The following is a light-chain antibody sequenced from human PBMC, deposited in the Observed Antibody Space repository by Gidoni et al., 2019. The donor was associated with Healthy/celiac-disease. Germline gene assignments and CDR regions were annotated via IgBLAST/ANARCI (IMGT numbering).Light chain of an antibody. J-gene: IGLJ3*02. Sequence: QSALTHSASVSGSPGQPITISCTGTSSDVGSYNLVSWYQQHPGKAPKLMIYEVSKRPSGVSNRFSGSKSGNTASLTISGLQAEDEADYYCCSYAGSSTFWVFGGGTKLTVL. CDR1: SSDVGSYNL. V-gene: IGLV2-23*02. CDR3: CSYAGSSTFWV. CDR2: EVS.